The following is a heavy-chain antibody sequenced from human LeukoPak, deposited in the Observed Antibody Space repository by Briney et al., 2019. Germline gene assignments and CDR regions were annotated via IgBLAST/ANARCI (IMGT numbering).Heavy chain of an antibody. J-gene: IGHJ3*02. CDR1: GFTFSSYA. V-gene: IGHV3-30*04. CDR2: ISYDGSNK. Sequence: GRSLRLSCAASGFTFSSYAMHWVRQAPGKGLEWVAVISYDGSNKYYADSVKGRFTISRDNSKNTLYLQMNSLRAEDTAVYYCARETYYDSGQDAFDIWGQGTMVTVSS. D-gene: IGHD3-22*01. CDR3: ARETYYDSGQDAFDI.